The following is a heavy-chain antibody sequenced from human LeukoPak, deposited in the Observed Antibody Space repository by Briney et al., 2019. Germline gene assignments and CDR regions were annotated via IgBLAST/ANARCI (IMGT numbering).Heavy chain of an antibody. D-gene: IGHD1-26*01. CDR1: SGSISTSNYY. V-gene: IGHV4-39*07. Sequence: SETLSLTCTVSSGSISTSNYYWGWVRQPPGKGLEWIGNIYYSGSTYYNPSLKSRVTISVDTSKNQFSLKLSSVTAADTAVYYCARDGRFPPEVLPRYFDYWGQGTLVTVSS. J-gene: IGHJ4*02. CDR3: ARDGRFPPEVLPRYFDY. CDR2: IYYSGST.